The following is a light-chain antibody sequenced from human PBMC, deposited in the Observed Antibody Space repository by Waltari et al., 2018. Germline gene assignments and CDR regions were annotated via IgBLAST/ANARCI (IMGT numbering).Light chain of an antibody. CDR2: EVS. CDR1: SRDVGGYNY. Sequence: QSALTQPASVSGSPGQSITISCTGTSRDVGGYNYVPWYQQHPGKAPKLMIYEVSNRPSGGSKRFSGSKSGNTASLTISGLQAEDEADYYCSSYTSSSTLNVVFGGGTKLTVL. V-gene: IGLV2-14*01. CDR3: SSYTSSSTLNVV. J-gene: IGLJ2*01.